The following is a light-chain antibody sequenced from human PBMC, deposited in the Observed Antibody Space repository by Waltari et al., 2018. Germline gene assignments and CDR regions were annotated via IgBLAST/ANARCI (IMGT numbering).Light chain of an antibody. V-gene: IGLV1-44*01. CDR2: NDN. Sequence: QSVLTQPPSVSGTPGQRVTISCSGSNSNIGGNFVNWYQQLPGNAPKLLIYNDNQGPAGGPDRFAAAKSGTSAALAITGLQSEDEADYYCAVWDDSLGGVFGGGTKLTVL. CDR3: AVWDDSLGGV. CDR1: NSNIGGNF. J-gene: IGLJ3*02.